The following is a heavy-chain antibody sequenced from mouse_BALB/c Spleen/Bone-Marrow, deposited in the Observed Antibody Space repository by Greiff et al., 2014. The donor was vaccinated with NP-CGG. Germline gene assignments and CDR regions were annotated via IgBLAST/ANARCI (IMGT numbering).Heavy chain of an antibody. CDR2: INPYNDGT. D-gene: IGHD2-14*01. J-gene: IGHJ3*01. CDR1: GHTFTSYV. Sequence: EVKLQESGPELVKPGASVKMSCKASGHTFTSYVMHWVKQKPGQGLEWIGYINPYNDGTKYNEKFKGKATLTSDKSSSTAYMELSSLTSEDSAVYYCARRGYRYDGFAYWGQGTLVTVSA. CDR3: ARRGYRYDGFAY. V-gene: IGHV1-14*01.